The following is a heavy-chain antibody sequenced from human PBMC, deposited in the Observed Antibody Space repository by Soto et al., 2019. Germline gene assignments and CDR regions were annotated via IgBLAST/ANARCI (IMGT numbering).Heavy chain of an antibody. CDR1: GGSISSSSYY. V-gene: IGHV4-39*01. Sequence: QLQLQESGPGLVKPSETLSLTCTVSGGSISSSSYYWGWIRQPPGKGLEWIGSIYYSGSTYYNPSLKSRLTISVDTSKNQFSLKLSSATAADTAVYYCARLPLGIWATMDVWGQGTTVTVSS. D-gene: IGHD3-16*01. CDR2: IYYSGST. CDR3: ARLPLGIWATMDV. J-gene: IGHJ6*02.